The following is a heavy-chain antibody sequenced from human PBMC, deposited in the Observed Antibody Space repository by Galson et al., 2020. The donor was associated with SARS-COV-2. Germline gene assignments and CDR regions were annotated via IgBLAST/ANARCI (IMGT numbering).Heavy chain of an antibody. CDR1: GFTFGDFA. V-gene: IGHV3-49*03. J-gene: IGHJ6*03. CDR3: ARGGFPYYYYMDG. Sequence: GESPKTSCTVAGFTFGDFAMSWFRQAPGKGLEWVGFIRSRTYDGTTEYAASVKDRFTISRDDSKNVAYLQMNSLITEDTAVYYCARGGFPYYYYMDGWGKGNTVTVSS. CDR2: IRSRTYDGTT.